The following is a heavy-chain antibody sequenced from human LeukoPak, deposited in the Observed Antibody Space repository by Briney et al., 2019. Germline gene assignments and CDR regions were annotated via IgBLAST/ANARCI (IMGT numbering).Heavy chain of an antibody. Sequence: ASVKVSCKASGYTFTGYYMHWVRQAPGQGLEWMGRINPNGGGTNYAQKFQGRVTMTRDTSISTAYMELSRLRYDDTAVYYCARERQDSSSSVDYWGQGTLVTVSS. V-gene: IGHV1-2*06. D-gene: IGHD6-6*01. CDR2: INPNGGGT. CDR3: ARERQDSSSSVDY. CDR1: GYTFTGYY. J-gene: IGHJ4*02.